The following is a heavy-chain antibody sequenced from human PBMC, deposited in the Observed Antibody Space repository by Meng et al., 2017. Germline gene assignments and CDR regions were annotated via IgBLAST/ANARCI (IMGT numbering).Heavy chain of an antibody. CDR1: GYTFTSYY. CDR2: INPSGGST. J-gene: IGHJ4*02. CDR3: ARTNYSGGSCYSFHFDY. Sequence: GQPGESGVEVKKPGASVKVSCKASGYTFTSYYMHWVRQAPGQGLEWMGIINPSGGSTSYAQKFQGRVTMTRDTSTSTVYMELSSLRSEDTAVYYCARTNYSGGSCYSFHFDYWGQGTLVTVSS. V-gene: IGHV1-46*01. D-gene: IGHD2-15*01.